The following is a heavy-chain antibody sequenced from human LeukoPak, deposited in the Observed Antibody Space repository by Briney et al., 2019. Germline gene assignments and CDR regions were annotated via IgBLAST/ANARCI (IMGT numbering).Heavy chain of an antibody. CDR1: GFTFSSYG. D-gene: IGHD2-2*01. CDR3: AKDGVPAAPTGYWYFDL. V-gene: IGHV3-33*06. Sequence: PGRSLRLSCAASGFTFSSYGMHWVRQAPGKGLEWVAVIWYDGSNKYYADSVKGRFTISRDNSKNTLYLQMNSLRAEDTAVYYCAKDGVPAAPTGYWYFDLWGRGTLVTVSS. J-gene: IGHJ2*01. CDR2: IWYDGSNK.